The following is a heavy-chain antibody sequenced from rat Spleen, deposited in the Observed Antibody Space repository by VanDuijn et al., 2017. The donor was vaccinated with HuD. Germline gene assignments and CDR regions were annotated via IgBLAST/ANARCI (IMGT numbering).Heavy chain of an antibody. J-gene: IGHJ2*01. CDR3: ARHTTNYGLFGY. V-gene: IGHV5-7*01. CDR2: ISYDGSST. Sequence: EVQLVETGGGLVQPGRSLKLSCVASGFTFSDYNMAWVRQAPKKGLEWVATISYDGSSTYYRDSVKGRFTISRDNAKSTLYLQMDSLRSEDTATYYCARHTTNYGLFGYWGQGVMVTVSS. CDR1: GFTFSDYN. D-gene: IGHD1-11*01.